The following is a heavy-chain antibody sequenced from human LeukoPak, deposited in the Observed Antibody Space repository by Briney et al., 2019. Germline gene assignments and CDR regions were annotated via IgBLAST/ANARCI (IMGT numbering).Heavy chain of an antibody. V-gene: IGHV3-21*01. J-gene: IGHJ4*02. CDR3: ARFGGYCSSTSCPNGY. CDR2: ISSSSSYI. D-gene: IGHD2-2*01. CDR1: GFTFSSYS. Sequence: GGSLRLCCAASGFTFSSYSMNWVRQAPGKGLEWVSSISSSSSYIYYADSVKGRFTISRDNAKNSLYLQMNSLRAEDTAVYYCARFGGYCSSTSCPNGYWGQGALVTVSS.